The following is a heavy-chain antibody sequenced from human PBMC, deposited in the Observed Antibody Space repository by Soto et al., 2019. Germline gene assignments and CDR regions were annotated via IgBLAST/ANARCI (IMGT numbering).Heavy chain of an antibody. Sequence: GGSLRLSCAASGFTFSSYGMHWVRQAPGKGLEWVAVIWYDGSNKYYADSVKGRFTISRDNSKSTLYLQMNSLRAEDTAVYYCARDIMTTVTHDAFDIWGQGTMVTVSS. J-gene: IGHJ3*02. CDR1: GFTFSSYG. CDR2: IWYDGSNK. D-gene: IGHD4-17*01. CDR3: ARDIMTTVTHDAFDI. V-gene: IGHV3-33*01.